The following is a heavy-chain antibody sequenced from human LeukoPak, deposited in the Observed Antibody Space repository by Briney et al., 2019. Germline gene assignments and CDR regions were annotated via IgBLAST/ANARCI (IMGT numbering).Heavy chain of an antibody. CDR1: GFTFYMYS. V-gene: IGHV3-21*06. CDR3: TRGPDTPELAGAGED. Sequence: GGSLRLSCAASGFTFYMYSMNWVRQAPGKGLEWVSSISSSSSYIYYADSVKGRFTISRDNAKNSLYLQMTSLRVEDTAVYYCTRGPDTPELAGAGEDWGQGTLVTVSS. D-gene: IGHD1-26*01. J-gene: IGHJ4*02. CDR2: ISSSSSYI.